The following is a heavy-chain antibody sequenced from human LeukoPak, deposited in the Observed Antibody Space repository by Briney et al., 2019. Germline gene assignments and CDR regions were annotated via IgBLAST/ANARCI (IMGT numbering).Heavy chain of an antibody. J-gene: IGHJ4*02. V-gene: IGHV3-48*02. CDR2: ISSSSSTI. CDR1: GFTFSSYS. CDR3: ARDRCSSTSCYADY. D-gene: IGHD2-2*01. Sequence: PGGSLRLSCAASGFTFSSYSMNWVRQAPGKGLEWVSYISSSSSTIYYADSVKGRFTISRDNAKNSLYLQMNSLRDEDTAVYYCARDRCSSTSCYADYWGQGTLVTVSS.